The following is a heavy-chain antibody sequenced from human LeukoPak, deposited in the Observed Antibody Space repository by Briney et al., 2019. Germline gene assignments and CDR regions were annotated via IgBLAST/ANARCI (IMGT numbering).Heavy chain of an antibody. CDR3: ARDGRDYGGREYYFDY. J-gene: IGHJ4*02. V-gene: IGHV3-48*01. CDR1: GLAFDSHW. Sequence: GGSLRLSCAASGLAFDSHWMSWVRQAPGKGLEWVSYISSSGSTIYYADSVKGRFTISRDNSKNTLYLQMNSLRAEDTAVYYCARDGRDYGGREYYFDYWGQGTLVTVSS. CDR2: ISSSGSTI. D-gene: IGHD4-23*01.